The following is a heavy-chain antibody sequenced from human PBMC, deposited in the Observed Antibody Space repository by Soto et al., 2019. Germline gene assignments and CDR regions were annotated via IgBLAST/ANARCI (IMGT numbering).Heavy chain of an antibody. CDR1: GASISGRSSYS. D-gene: IGHD3-10*01. Sequence: QVQLEESGPGLVKPPETLTLTCTVSGASISGRSSYSWGWIRQPPGKGLEWIGTIYYSGATYYSPSHQGRVSISVDTSKNHFSLMMNSLTAADTAVYFCARLSAVRGVIHYWGQGTLVAVSS. V-gene: IGHV4-39*02. J-gene: IGHJ4*02. CDR2: IYYSGAT. CDR3: ARLSAVRGVIHY.